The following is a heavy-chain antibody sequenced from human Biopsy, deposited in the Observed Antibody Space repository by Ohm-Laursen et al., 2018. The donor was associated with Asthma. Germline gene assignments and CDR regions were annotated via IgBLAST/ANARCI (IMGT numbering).Heavy chain of an antibody. CDR3: ARKAGSCISRTCYSLDF. Sequence: SSVKVSCKSLGGTFNTYVIGWVRQAPGQGLEWMGGINSVFGTTTYPQKFQDRVTITADDSMSTVYMELSSLRSEDTAVCYCARKAGSCISRTCYSLDFWGQGTLVTVSS. J-gene: IGHJ4*02. D-gene: IGHD2-2*01. CDR2: INSVFGTT. V-gene: IGHV1-69*01. CDR1: GGTFNTYV.